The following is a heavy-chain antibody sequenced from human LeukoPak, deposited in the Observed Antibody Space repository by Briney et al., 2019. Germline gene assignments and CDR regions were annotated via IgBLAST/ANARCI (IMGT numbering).Heavy chain of an antibody. V-gene: IGHV5-51*01. D-gene: IGHD2-2*01. CDR1: GYRFTSYW. CDR2: IYPGDSDT. Sequence: GESLKISFQGSGYRFTSYWIGWVRPMPGKGLEWMGIIYPGDSDTRYSPSFQGQVTISADKSISTAYLQWSSLKASDTAMYYCARADPRGIVVVPHFDYWGQGTLVTVSS. CDR3: ARADPRGIVVVPHFDY. J-gene: IGHJ4*02.